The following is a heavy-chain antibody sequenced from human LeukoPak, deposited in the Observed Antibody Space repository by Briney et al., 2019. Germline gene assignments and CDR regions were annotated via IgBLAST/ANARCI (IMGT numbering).Heavy chain of an antibody. J-gene: IGHJ6*02. CDR1: GYTFSSAA. CDR2: IIPVLNII. Sequence: SVKVSCKTSGYTFSSAAITWVRQAPGQGLEWMGRIIPVLNIITYAQKFQGRVTITADTSSSTVCMELSSLRSEETAVHYCAKDQGLTAPPPYGLDVWGQGTTVIVSS. D-gene: IGHD5-18*01. CDR3: AKDQGLTAPPPYGLDV. V-gene: IGHV1-69*04.